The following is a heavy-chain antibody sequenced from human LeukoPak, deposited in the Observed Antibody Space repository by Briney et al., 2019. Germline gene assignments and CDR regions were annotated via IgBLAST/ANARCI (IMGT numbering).Heavy chain of an antibody. CDR2: INTATGNP. J-gene: IGHJ4*02. D-gene: IGHD3-16*01. V-gene: IGHV7-4-1*02. Sequence: ASVKVSCKASGYTFTTYAMNWVRQAPGQGLEWMGWINTATGNPTYAQGFTGRFVFSLGTSVSTAYLQISSLKAEDTAVYYCVRVWGSYSFDYWGQGTLVTVSS. CDR3: VRVWGSYSFDY. CDR1: GYTFTTYA.